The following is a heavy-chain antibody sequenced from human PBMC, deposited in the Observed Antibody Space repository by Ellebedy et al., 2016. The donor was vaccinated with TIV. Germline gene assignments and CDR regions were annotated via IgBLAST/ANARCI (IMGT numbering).Heavy chain of an antibody. V-gene: IGHV4-39*01. CDR3: ARGCITGTPIQNWFNP. CDR1: GGSISSSSYY. D-gene: IGHD1-20*01. J-gene: IGHJ5*02. Sequence: SETLSLXCTVSGGSISSSSYYWGWIRQPPGKGLEWIGSIYYSGSTYYNPSLKSRVTISVDTSKNQFSLKLSSVTAADTAVYYCARGCITGTPIQNWFNPWGQGTLITVSS. CDR2: IYYSGST.